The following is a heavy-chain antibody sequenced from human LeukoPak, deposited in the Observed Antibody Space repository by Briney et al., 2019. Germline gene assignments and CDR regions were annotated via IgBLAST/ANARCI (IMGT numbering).Heavy chain of an antibody. V-gene: IGHV1-2*02. Sequence: ASVKVSYKASGYTFTVYYMHWVRQAPGQGLEWMGWINPNSGGTNYAQKFQGRVTMTRDTSISTAYMELSRLRSDDTAVYYCARDYAILTGYYYYYGMDVWGQGTTVTVSS. CDR1: GYTFTVYY. CDR2: INPNSGGT. D-gene: IGHD3-9*01. J-gene: IGHJ6*02. CDR3: ARDYAILTGYYYYYGMDV.